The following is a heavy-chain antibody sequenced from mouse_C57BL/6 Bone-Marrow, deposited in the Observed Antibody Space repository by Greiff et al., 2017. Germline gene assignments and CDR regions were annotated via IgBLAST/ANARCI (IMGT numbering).Heavy chain of an antibody. V-gene: IGHV5-9-1*02. CDR1: GFTFSSYA. J-gene: IGHJ2*01. Sequence: DVMLVESGEGLVKPGGSLKLSCAASGFTFSSYAMSWVRQTPEKRLEWVAYISSGGDYIYYADTVKGRFTISRDNARNTLYLQMSSLKSEDTAMYYCTRAYYGSSPDYWGQGTTLTVSS. CDR3: TRAYYGSSPDY. D-gene: IGHD1-1*01. CDR2: ISSGGDYI.